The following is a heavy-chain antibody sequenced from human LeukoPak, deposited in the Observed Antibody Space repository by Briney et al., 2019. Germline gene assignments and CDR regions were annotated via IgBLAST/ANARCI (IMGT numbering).Heavy chain of an antibody. D-gene: IGHD6-6*01. J-gene: IGHJ4*02. V-gene: IGHV1-69*13. Sequence: SVKVSCKASGGTFSSYAISWVRQAPGQGLEWMGGIIPIFGTANYAQKFQGRVTTTADESTSTAYMELSSLRSEDTAVYYCARDAPYSSSTFDYWGQGTLVTVSS. CDR1: GGTFSSYA. CDR2: IIPIFGTA. CDR3: ARDAPYSSSTFDY.